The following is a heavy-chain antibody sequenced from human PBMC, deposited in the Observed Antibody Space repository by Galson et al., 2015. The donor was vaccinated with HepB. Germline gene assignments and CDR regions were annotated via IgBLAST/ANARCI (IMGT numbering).Heavy chain of an antibody. V-gene: IGHV3-48*02. CDR1: GFTFSTYT. Sequence: SLRLSCAASGFTFSTYTMSWVRQAPGKGLEWVSYITSNSRTIYYADSVEGRFTISRDNAKDEMYLQMKSLRDEDTAVYYCARETGSYYYYATDVWGQGTTVTVSS. CDR3: ARETGSYYYYATDV. J-gene: IGHJ6*02. CDR2: ITSNSRTI. D-gene: IGHD1-26*01.